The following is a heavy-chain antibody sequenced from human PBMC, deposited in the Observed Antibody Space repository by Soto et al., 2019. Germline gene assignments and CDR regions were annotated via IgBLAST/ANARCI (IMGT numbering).Heavy chain of an antibody. J-gene: IGHJ3*02. CDR2: IYYSGST. V-gene: IGHV4-39*01. D-gene: IGHD3-3*01. CDR3: ARLDFWSGYYAFDI. Sequence: SETLSLTCTVSGGSISSSSYYWGWIRQPPGKGLEWIGSIYYSGSTYYNPSLKSRVTISVDTSKNQFSLKLSSVTAADTAVYYCARLDFWSGYYAFDIWGQGTMVTVSS. CDR1: GGSISSSSYY.